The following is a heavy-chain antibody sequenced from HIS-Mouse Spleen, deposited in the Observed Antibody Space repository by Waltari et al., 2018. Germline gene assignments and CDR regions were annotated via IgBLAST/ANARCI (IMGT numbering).Heavy chain of an antibody. V-gene: IGHV4-39*07. Sequence: QLQLQESGPGLVKPSETLSLTCTVPGGSISSSSYYWGWIRQPPGKGLEWIGSIYYSGRTYYNPSLKSRVTISVDTSKNQFSLKLSSVTAADTAVYYCARDPRWNDGIDYWGQGTLVTVSS. D-gene: IGHD1-1*01. CDR2: IYYSGRT. CDR3: ARDPRWNDGIDY. CDR1: GGSISSSSYY. J-gene: IGHJ4*02.